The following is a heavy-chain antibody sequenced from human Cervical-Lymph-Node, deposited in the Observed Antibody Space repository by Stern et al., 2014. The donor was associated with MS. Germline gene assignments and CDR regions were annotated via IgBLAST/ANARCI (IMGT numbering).Heavy chain of an antibody. CDR2: INWNSGSL. J-gene: IGHJ4*02. D-gene: IGHD3-10*01. Sequence: VQLVESGGGLVQPGRSLRLSCAASGFTFHEYAMHWVRQAPGRGLEWVSGINWNSGSLVYADSVKGRFTISRDNPKNTLYLQMNSLRTEDTALYYCAKDTRYVLRGGDFDYWGQGTQVTVSS. V-gene: IGHV3-9*01. CDR3: AKDTRYVLRGGDFDY. CDR1: GFTFHEYA.